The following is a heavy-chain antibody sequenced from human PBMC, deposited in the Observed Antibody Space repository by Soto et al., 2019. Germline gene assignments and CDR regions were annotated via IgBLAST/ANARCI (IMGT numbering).Heavy chain of an antibody. D-gene: IGHD5-12*01. Sequence: GGSLRLSCAASGFTFSSYWMHWARQAPGKGLVWVSRINSDGSSTNYADSVKGRFTISRDNAKNTLYLQMHSLRAEDTAVYYCTREVDAPIAATFDSWGHVNLVTVSS. J-gene: IGHJ4*01. V-gene: IGHV3-74*01. CDR3: TREVDAPIAATFDS. CDR1: GFTFSSYW. CDR2: INSDGSST.